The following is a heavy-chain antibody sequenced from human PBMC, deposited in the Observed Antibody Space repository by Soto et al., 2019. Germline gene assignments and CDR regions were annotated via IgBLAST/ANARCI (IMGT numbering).Heavy chain of an antibody. D-gene: IGHD6-19*01. J-gene: IGHJ3*02. Sequence: QVQLQESGPGQVKPSETLSLTCTVSGGSIITYYWSWIRQPAGKGLEWIGRIYSTGSTNYNPSLKSRVTMSVDTSKNQFSLKLSSVTAADTAVYYCARDELNKCTDGWYGPDAFDIWGQGTMVTVS. CDR2: IYSTGST. V-gene: IGHV4-4*07. CDR1: GGSIITYY. CDR3: ARDELNKCTDGWYGPDAFDI.